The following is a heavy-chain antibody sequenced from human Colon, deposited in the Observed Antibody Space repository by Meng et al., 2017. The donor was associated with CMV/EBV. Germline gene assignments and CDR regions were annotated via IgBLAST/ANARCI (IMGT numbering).Heavy chain of an antibody. V-gene: IGHV3-23*01. J-gene: IGHJ4*02. D-gene: IGHD3/OR15-3a*01. CDR1: GFRFSSSA. CDR2: ISGSGRNT. Sequence: GGSLRLSCVASGFRFSSSAMSWVRQAPGKGLEWVAFISGSGRNTYSAASVKGRFIISRDNSLNTLFLEVNNLGADDTATYYCAKDWKYDFWSGYFPDYWGQGTLVTVSS. CDR3: AKDWKYDFWSGYFPDY.